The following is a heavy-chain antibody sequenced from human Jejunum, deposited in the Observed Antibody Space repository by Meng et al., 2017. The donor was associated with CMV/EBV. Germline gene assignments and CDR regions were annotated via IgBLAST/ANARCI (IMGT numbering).Heavy chain of an antibody. CDR3: VKEGLEY. J-gene: IGHJ4*02. CDR2: IRNDGSNK. D-gene: IGHD6-6*01. V-gene: IGHV3-30*02. Sequence: QVEPGESGGGGVQPGESLRLSCATSGFTFSTYGMHWFRQAPGKGLEWVTFIRNDGSNKYYVDSVKGRFTTSRDNSKNTVYLQVNSLRVEDTAVYYCVKEGLEYWGQGTLVTVSS. CDR1: GFTFSTYG.